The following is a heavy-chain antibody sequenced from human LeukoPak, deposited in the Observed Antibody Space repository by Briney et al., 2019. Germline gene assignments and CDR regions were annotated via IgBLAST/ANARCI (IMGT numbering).Heavy chain of an antibody. D-gene: IGHD3-10*01. J-gene: IGHJ5*02. V-gene: IGHV4-61*02. CDR1: GGSISSGSYY. CDR2: IYTSGST. CDR3: ASALWFGELELDP. Sequence: PSETLSLTCTVSGGSISSGSYYWSWLRQPAGKGLEWIGRIYTSGSTNYNPSLKSRVTISVDTSKNQFSLKLSSVTAADTAVYYCASALWFGELELDPWGQGTLVTVSS.